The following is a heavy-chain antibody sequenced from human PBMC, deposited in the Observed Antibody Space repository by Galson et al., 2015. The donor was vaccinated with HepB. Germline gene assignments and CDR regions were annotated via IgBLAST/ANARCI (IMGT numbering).Heavy chain of an antibody. V-gene: IGHV3-21*01. Sequence: SLRLSCAASGFTFSSYSMNWVRQAPGKGLEWVSSISSSSSYIYYADSVKGRFTISRDNAKNSLYLQMNSLRAEDTAVYYCARDPHCSSTSCLANYFDYWGQGTLVTVSS. CDR2: ISSSSSYI. D-gene: IGHD2-2*01. J-gene: IGHJ4*02. CDR3: ARDPHCSSTSCLANYFDY. CDR1: GFTFSSYS.